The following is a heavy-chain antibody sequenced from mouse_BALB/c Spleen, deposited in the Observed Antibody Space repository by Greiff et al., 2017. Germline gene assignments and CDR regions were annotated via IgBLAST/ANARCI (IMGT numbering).Heavy chain of an antibody. CDR2: IDPSDSET. CDR3: TGLTGREEYYFDY. CDR1: GYTFTSYW. Sequence: QVQLQQPGAELVRPGASGKLSCTASGYTFTSYWMNWVKQRPGQGLEWIGMIDPSDSETHYNQMFKDKATLTVDNSSSTAYMQLSSLTSEDSAVYYCTGLTGREEYYFDYWGQGTTLTVSS. J-gene: IGHJ2*01. V-gene: IGHV1-61*01. D-gene: IGHD4-1*01.